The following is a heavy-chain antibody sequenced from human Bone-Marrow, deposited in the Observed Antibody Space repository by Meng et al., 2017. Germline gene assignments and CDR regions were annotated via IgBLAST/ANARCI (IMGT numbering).Heavy chain of an antibody. D-gene: IGHD3-22*01. CDR3: ARDMGYYDSSGYFDY. CDR1: GFTFSSYA. CDR2: ISYDGSNK. J-gene: IGHJ4*02. Sequence: GESLKISCAASGFTFSSYAMHWVRQAPGKGLEWVAVISYDGSNKYYADSVKGRFTISRDNSKNTLYLQMNSLRAEDTAVYYCARDMGYYDSSGYFDYWGQRTLVTVSS. V-gene: IGHV3-30*01.